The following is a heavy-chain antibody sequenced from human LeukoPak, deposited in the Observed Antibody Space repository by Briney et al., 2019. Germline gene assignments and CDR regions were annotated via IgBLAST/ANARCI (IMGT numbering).Heavy chain of an antibody. CDR2: IYYDGRT. D-gene: IGHD3-10*01. CDR3: ARHKGRGFGEFFDP. J-gene: IGHJ5*02. V-gene: IGHV4-39*01. CDR1: GGSITSSSYP. Sequence: SETLSLTCTVSGGSITSSSYPWGWIRQPPGKGLEWIGSIYYDGRTYDNPSLRSRLSMSMDRSKKQFSLKLYSMTAADTAVYYCARHKGRGFGEFFDPWGPGKLVTVSS.